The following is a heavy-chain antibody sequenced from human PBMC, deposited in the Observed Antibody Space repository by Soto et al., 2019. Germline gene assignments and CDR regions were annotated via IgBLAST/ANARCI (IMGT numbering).Heavy chain of an antibody. V-gene: IGHV3-48*01. CDR1: GFTFSSYS. Sequence: EVQLVESGGGLVQPGGSLRLSCAASGFTFSSYSMNWVRQAPGKGLEWVSYISGSSSMIYYADSVKGRFTISRDNAKNSLYLQINTLTAADPAVYYCARDLTPRQEMLYALLGYWGQGTRVTVSS. J-gene: IGHJ4*02. D-gene: IGHD2-8*01. CDR2: ISGSSSMI. CDR3: ARDLTPRQEMLYALLGY.